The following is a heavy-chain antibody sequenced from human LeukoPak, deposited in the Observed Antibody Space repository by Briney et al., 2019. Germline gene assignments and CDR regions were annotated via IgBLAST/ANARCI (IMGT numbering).Heavy chain of an antibody. CDR3: ATGLAVAGKFDY. V-gene: IGHV1-24*01. CDR2: FDPEDGET. CDR1: GYTLTEFS. D-gene: IGHD6-19*01. Sequence: ASVKVSCKVSGYTLTEFSMHRVRQAPGKGLEWMGGFDPEDGETIYAQKFQGRVTMTEDASTGTAYMELGSLRSEDTAVYYCATGLAVAGKFDYWGQGTLVTVSS. J-gene: IGHJ4*02.